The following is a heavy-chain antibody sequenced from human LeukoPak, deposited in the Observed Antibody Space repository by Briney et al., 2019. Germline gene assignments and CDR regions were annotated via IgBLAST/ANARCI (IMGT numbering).Heavy chain of an antibody. CDR3: ARPRDGSGSYTPHPDY. CDR1: GFTFSSYA. Sequence: GGSLRLSCAASGFTFSSYAMHWVRQAPGKGLEWVAVISYDGSKKYYADSVKGRFTISRDNSKNTLYLQMNSLRAEDTAVYYCARPRDGSGSYTPHPDYWGQGTLVTVSS. D-gene: IGHD3-10*01. CDR2: ISYDGSKK. V-gene: IGHV3-30-3*01. J-gene: IGHJ4*02.